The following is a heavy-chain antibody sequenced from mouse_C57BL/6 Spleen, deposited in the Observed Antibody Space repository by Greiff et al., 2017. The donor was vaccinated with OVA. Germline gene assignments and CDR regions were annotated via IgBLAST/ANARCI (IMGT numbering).Heavy chain of an antibody. CDR3: AREEYYDYDSWFAY. CDR2: IDPNSGGT. D-gene: IGHD2-4*01. J-gene: IGHJ3*01. CDR1: GYTFTSYW. Sequence: VQLQQPGAELVKPGASVTLSCKASGYTFTSYWMHWVKQRPGRGLEWIGRIDPNSGGTKYNEKFKSKATLTVDKPSSTAYMQLSSLTSEDSAVYYCAREEYYDYDSWFAYWGQGTLGTVSA. V-gene: IGHV1-72*01.